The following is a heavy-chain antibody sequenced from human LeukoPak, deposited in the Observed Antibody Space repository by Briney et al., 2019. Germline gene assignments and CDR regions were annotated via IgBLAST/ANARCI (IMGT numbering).Heavy chain of an antibody. J-gene: IGHJ4*02. V-gene: IGHV3-23*01. CDR2: ISGSGGST. CDR3: AKQTYDYVWGSYHYYFDY. D-gene: IGHD3-16*02. Sequence: PGGSLRRSCAASGFTFSSYAMSWVRQAPGKGLEWVSAISGSGGSTYYADSVKGRFTISRDNSKNTLYLQMNSLRAEDTAVYYCAKQTYDYVWGSYHYYFDYWGQGTLVTVSS. CDR1: GFTFSSYA.